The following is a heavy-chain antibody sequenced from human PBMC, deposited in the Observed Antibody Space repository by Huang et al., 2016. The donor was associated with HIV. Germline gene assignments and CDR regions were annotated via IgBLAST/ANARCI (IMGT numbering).Heavy chain of an antibody. CDR2: IIPNLGTA. J-gene: IGHJ4*02. D-gene: IGHD3-22*01. Sequence: QVQLVQSGAEVKKPGSSVKVSCKASGGSFRNLAIGWVRQAPGQGLEWLGGIIPNLGTANYAQKFQGRVTMIADESTSTAYMELSSLRSEDTAVYYCATVDYYDTSGPQRGYFDNWGQGTLVTVSS. CDR3: ATVDYYDTSGPQRGYFDN. V-gene: IGHV1-69*01. CDR1: GGSFRNLA.